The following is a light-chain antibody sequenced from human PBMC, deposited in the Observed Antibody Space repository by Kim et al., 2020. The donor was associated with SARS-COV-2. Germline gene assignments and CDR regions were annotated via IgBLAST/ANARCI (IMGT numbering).Light chain of an antibody. Sequence: LSASVGDRVTITCRASQGIRDGLGWYQQKPRRPPKRLIYGASSLQRGVPSRFSGSGSGTVFTLTISGLQPEDCATYLQLKIYPFTFGPGTKVDIK. J-gene: IGKJ3*01. V-gene: IGKV1-17*01. CDR3: LQLKIYPFT. CDR1: QGIRDG. CDR2: GAS.